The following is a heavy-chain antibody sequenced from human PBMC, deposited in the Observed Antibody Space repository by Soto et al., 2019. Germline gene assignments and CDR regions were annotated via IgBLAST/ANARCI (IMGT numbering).Heavy chain of an antibody. Sequence: GGSLRLSCAASGFTFSSYSMNWVRQAPGKGLEWVSYIISSSSTIYYADSVKGRFTISRDNAKNSLYLQMNSLRDEDTAVYYCARDTYYYDSSGYYYYFDYWGQGTLVTVSS. CDR3: ARDTYYYDSSGYYYYFDY. V-gene: IGHV3-48*02. CDR2: IISSSSTI. D-gene: IGHD3-22*01. CDR1: GFTFSSYS. J-gene: IGHJ4*02.